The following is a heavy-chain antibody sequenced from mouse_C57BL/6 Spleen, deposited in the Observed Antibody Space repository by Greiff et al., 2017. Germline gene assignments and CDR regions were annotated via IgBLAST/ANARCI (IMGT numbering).Heavy chain of an antibody. J-gene: IGHJ1*03. CDR2: IYPGDGDT. CDR3: ARACGSSFSEV. Sequence: QFQLQQSGPELVKPGASVKLSCKASGYAFSSSWMNWVQQRPGKGLEWIGRIYPGDGDTNYNGKFKGKATLTADKSSSTAYMQLSSLTSEDSAVYYCARACGSSFSEVWGTGTTVTVSS. D-gene: IGHD1-1*01. V-gene: IGHV1-82*01. CDR1: GYAFSSSW.